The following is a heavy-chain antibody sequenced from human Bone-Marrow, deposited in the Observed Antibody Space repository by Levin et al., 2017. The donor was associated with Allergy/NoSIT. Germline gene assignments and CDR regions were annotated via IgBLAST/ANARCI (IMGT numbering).Heavy chain of an antibody. CDR1: GFTFSNYG. CDR3: AKAIVGTTGGVFDF. CDR2: VSHDESNK. V-gene: IGHV3-30*18. J-gene: IGHJ4*02. Sequence: LSLTCAASGFTFSNYGMHWVRQAPGKGLEWVAVVSHDESNKYYGDSVKGRFTISRDNSNNTVHLHMNSLRAEDTAVYYCAKAIVGTTGGVFDFWGQGTLVTVSS. D-gene: IGHD1-26*01.